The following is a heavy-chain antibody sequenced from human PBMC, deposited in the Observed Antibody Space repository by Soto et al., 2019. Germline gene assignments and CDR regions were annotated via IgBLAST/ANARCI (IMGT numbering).Heavy chain of an antibody. CDR1: EFSFNFYW. D-gene: IGHD3-3*01. CDR2: INPVGTLT. J-gene: IGHJ4*02. V-gene: IGHV3-74*01. Sequence: EVKLVQSVGGLVQPGGSLRLSCAASEFSFNFYWMHWVRQTPGKGLVWVSRINPVGTLTNYADSVEGRFIISRDNAATTLYLQMNSLSAEDTAIYYCTSDTFGLRDSWGQGTLVTVSS. CDR3: TSDTFGLRDS.